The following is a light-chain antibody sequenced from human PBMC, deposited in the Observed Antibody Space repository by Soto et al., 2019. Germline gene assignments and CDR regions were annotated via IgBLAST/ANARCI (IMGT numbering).Light chain of an antibody. CDR3: MLFYGGSYV. V-gene: IGLV7-43*01. CDR1: TGPLTCGFY. CDR2: STP. Sequence: QAVVSQEPSLPLHPRGTVTLTCASSTGPLTCGFYLHYVEQKPRQAPRTLIYSTPNKHSWIPSRLTRSLLGSKAALPLSGVQSEDEADYYCMLFYGGSYVFSAGTKVTAL. J-gene: IGLJ1*01.